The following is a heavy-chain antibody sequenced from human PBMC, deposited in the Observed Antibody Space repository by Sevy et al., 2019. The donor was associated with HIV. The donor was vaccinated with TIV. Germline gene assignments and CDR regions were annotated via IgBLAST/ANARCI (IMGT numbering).Heavy chain of an antibody. CDR3: AKTLGSPMVQGVTFDY. Sequence: GGSLRLSCAASGFTFSSYAMSWVRQAPGKGLEWVSAISGSGGSTYYADSVKGRFTISRDNSKNTLYLQMNSLRAEDTAVYYCAKTLGSPMVQGVTFDYWGQGTLVTVSS. CDR2: ISGSGGST. D-gene: IGHD3-10*01. J-gene: IGHJ4*02. V-gene: IGHV3-23*01. CDR1: GFTFSSYA.